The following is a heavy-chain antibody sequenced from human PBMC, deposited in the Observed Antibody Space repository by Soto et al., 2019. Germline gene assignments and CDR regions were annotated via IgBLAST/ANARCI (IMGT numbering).Heavy chain of an antibody. Sequence: PSETLSLTCTVSDGSISIYYWSWIRQPPGKGLEWIGYIYYSGSTNYNPALKSRVTISVDTSKNQFSLKLSSVTAADTAVYYCARLGIAAAATFDYWGQGTLVTVSS. D-gene: IGHD6-13*01. J-gene: IGHJ4*02. CDR3: ARLGIAAAATFDY. V-gene: IGHV4-59*08. CDR1: DGSISIYY. CDR2: IYYSGST.